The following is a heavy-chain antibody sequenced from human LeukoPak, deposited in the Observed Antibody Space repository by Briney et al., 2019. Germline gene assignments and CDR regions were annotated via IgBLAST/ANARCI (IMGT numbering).Heavy chain of an antibody. J-gene: IGHJ4*02. CDR1: GFSVRNNY. CDR3: ARDPPAVASNTYG. Sequence: PGGSLRVSCAASGFSVRNNYMNWVRQAPGKGLEWVSLIYSDGSTYYADSVRGRFTISRDNSENTLYLQMNSLRVEDTAMYYCARDPPAVASNTYGWGQGTLVTVSS. V-gene: IGHV3-66*01. D-gene: IGHD6-13*01. CDR2: IYSDGST.